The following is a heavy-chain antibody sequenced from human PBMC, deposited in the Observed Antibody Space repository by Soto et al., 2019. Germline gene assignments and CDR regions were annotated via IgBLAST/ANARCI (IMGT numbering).Heavy chain of an antibody. CDR3: ARVLSGSGWYGSYYYGMDV. Sequence: LRLSCAASGFTFSSYAMHWVRQAPGKGLEWVAVISYDGSNKYYADSVKGRFTISRDNSKNTLYLQMNSLRAEDTAVYYCARVLSGSGWYGSYYYGMDVWGQGTTVTVSS. CDR2: ISYDGSNK. CDR1: GFTFSSYA. D-gene: IGHD6-19*01. J-gene: IGHJ6*02. V-gene: IGHV3-30-3*01.